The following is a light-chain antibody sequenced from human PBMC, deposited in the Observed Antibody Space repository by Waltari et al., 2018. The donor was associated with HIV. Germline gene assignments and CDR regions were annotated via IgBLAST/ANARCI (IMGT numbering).Light chain of an antibody. CDR3: CSYAGSYTFYV. J-gene: IGLJ1*01. Sequence: QSALTQPRSVSGSPGQSVTISCTGTSSDVGAYNSVSWYQQHPGRAPKLMIYDVSQRPSRVPDRFSGSKSGNTASLTISGLKAEDEADYYCCSYAGSYTFYVFGTGTKVTVL. V-gene: IGLV2-11*01. CDR1: SSDVGAYNS. CDR2: DVS.